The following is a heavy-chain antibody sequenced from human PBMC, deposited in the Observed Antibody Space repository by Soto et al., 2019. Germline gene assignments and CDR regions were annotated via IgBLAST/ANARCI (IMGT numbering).Heavy chain of an antibody. D-gene: IGHD3-16*01. V-gene: IGHV3-72*01. Sequence: GGSLRLSGAASGFTFSDRYMDWVRQARGKGLEWVGRTKNKANSYTTEYAASVKGRFTISRDDSRNSVYLQMNSLKTDDTAVYYCTIEGAYPGPDFDYWGQGTLVTVSS. CDR3: TIEGAYPGPDFDY. J-gene: IGHJ4*02. CDR2: TKNKANSYTT. CDR1: GFTFSDRY.